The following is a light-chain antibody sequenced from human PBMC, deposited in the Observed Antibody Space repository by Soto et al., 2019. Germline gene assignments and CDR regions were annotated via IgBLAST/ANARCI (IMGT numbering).Light chain of an antibody. CDR3: QKYNSAPRT. V-gene: IGKV1-27*01. CDR2: DAN. CDR1: QGISHY. J-gene: IGKJ1*01. Sequence: DIQMTQSPSSLSGSVGDRVTITCRASQGISHYLAWYQQRPGQVPKLLIHDANILQSGVPSRFSGSGSGTDFTLTISSLQPEDVATYYCQKYNSAPRTFGQGTKVDIK.